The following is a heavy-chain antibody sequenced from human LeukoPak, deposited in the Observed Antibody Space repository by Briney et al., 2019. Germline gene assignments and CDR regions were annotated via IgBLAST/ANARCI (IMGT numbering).Heavy chain of an antibody. CDR3: ASGSGSYRTPYYYMDV. Sequence: PGGSLRLSCVASGFTVSSNYMGWVRQAPGKGLEWVSVIYSGGSTYYADSVKGRFTLSRDNSKNTLYLQMNSLRAEDTAVYYCASGSGSYRTPYYYMDVWGTGTTVTVSS. CDR2: IYSGGST. V-gene: IGHV3-53*01. CDR1: GFTVSSNY. J-gene: IGHJ6*03. D-gene: IGHD3-10*01.